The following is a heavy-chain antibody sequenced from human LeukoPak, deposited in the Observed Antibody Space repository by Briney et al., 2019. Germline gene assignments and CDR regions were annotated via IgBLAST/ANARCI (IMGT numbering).Heavy chain of an antibody. CDR2: IFYSGST. CDR1: GGSISRSSYY. D-gene: IGHD6-19*01. V-gene: IGHV4-39*01. J-gene: IGHJ4*02. CDR3: ATGRAYSSVDY. Sequence: KASETLSLTCTVSGGSISRSSYYWGWIRQPPGKGLEWIGSIFYSGSTYYNPSLKSRVTISVDTSKNQFSLKLSSVTAADTAVYYCATGRAYSSVDYWGQGTLVTVSS.